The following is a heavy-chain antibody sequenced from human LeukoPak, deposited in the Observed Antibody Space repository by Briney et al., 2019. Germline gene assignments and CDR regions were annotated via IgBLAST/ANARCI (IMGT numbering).Heavy chain of an antibody. D-gene: IGHD6-13*01. CDR2: IYYSGGT. J-gene: IGHJ4*02. Sequence: SETLSLTCTVSGGSISSYYWSWIRQPPGKGLEWIGYIYYSGGTNYNPSLKSRVTISVETSKNEFSPKLRSVTAADTAVYYCARVTGYRIEDYFDYWGQGTLVTVSS. CDR1: GGSISSYY. V-gene: IGHV4-59*01. CDR3: ARVTGYRIEDYFDY.